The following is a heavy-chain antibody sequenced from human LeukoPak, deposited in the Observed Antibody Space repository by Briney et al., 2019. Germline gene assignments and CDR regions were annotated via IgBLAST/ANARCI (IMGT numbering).Heavy chain of an antibody. J-gene: IGHJ6*02. CDR1: GYTFTSYD. Sequence: ASVKVSCKASGYTFTSYDINWVRQATGQGLEWMGWMNPNSGNTGYAQKFQGRVTMTRNTSISTAYMELSSLRSEDTAVYYCARGLGPYYYGSGSYYFNIYYYYYGMDVWVQGTTVTVSS. V-gene: IGHV1-8*01. CDR3: ARGLGPYYYGSGSYYFNIYYYYYGMDV. D-gene: IGHD3-10*01. CDR2: MNPNSGNT.